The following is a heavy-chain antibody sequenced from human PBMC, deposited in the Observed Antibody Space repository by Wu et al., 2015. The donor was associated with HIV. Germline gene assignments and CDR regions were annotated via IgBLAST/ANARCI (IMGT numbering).Heavy chain of an antibody. J-gene: IGHJ5*02. V-gene: IGHV1-69*08. CDR2: IIALFGTT. D-gene: IGHD4-17*01. CDR1: GGTFTNYI. CDR3: ATLTYGDFGMIDGVDP. Sequence: QVQLVQSGTEVKKPGSSVKVSCKVSGGTFTNYIISWVRQAPGQGLEWMGRIIALFGTTNYPQKFQGRVTITADKSTSTAYMELSRLRSEDTAFYYCATLTYGDFGMIDGVDPWGQGTLVTVSS.